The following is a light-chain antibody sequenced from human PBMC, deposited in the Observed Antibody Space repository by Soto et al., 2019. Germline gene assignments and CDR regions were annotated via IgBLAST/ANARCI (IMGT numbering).Light chain of an antibody. J-gene: IGKJ2*01. CDR3: QQYGGSSLYT. CDR2: GAS. CDR1: QSVSSSY. Sequence: EIVLTQSPGTLSLSPGERATLSCRASQSVSSSYLGWYQQKPGQAPRLLIYGASTRATGIPDRFSGSGSGTDFTLTIRRLDPEAVAVYYCQQYGGSSLYTFGQGTKLEIK. V-gene: IGKV3-20*01.